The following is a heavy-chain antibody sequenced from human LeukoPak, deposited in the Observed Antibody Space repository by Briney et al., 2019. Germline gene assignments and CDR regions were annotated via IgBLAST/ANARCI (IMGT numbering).Heavy chain of an antibody. CDR2: INPNSGGT. J-gene: IGHJ4*02. D-gene: IGHD2-8*01. CDR1: GYTFTGYY. V-gene: IGHV1-2*02. CDR3: ARDQIEVLIDRNKFDY. Sequence: GASVKVSCKASGYTFTGYYMHWVRQAPGQGLEWMGWINPNSGGTNYAQKLQGRVTMTTDTSTSTAYMEQRSLRSDDTAVYYCARDQIEVLIDRNKFDYWGQGTQVTVSS.